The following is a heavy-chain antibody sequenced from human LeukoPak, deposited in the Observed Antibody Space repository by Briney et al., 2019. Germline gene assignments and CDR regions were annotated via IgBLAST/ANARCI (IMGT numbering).Heavy chain of an antibody. CDR2: ISGSGGST. CDR3: AKFLPTHIVVANYYFDY. CDR1: GFTFSSYA. D-gene: IGHD2-21*01. J-gene: IGHJ4*02. Sequence: GGSLRLSCAASGFTFSSYAMSWVRQAPGKGLEGVSAISGSGGSTYYADSVKGRFPISRDHSKNTLYLQMTSLRAEDTAVYYCAKFLPTHIVVANYYFDYWGQGTLVTVSS. V-gene: IGHV3-23*01.